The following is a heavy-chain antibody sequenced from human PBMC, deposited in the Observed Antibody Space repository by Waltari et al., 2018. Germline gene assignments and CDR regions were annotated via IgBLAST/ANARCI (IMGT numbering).Heavy chain of an antibody. V-gene: IGHV1-18*04. Sequence: QVQLVQSGAEVKKPGASVKVSCKASGYTFTSYGISWVRQAPGQGLEWMGWVSAYNGNTNHAQKLKGRVTMTTDASTSTAYMGLRGLRSDDTAVYYCARGGVVVPAAMGFDLWGRGTLVTVSS. D-gene: IGHD2-2*01. CDR3: ARGGVVVPAAMGFDL. CDR2: VSAYNGNT. CDR1: GYTFTSYG. J-gene: IGHJ2*01.